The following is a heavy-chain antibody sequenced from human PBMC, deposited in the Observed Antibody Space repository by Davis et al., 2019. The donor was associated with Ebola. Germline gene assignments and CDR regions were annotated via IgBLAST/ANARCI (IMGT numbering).Heavy chain of an antibody. D-gene: IGHD3-3*01. V-gene: IGHV3-30-3*01. J-gene: IGHJ3*02. CDR2: ISYDGSNK. CDR3: ARGFGVVDTDAFDI. CDR1: GFTFSSYA. Sequence: GESLKISCAASGFTFSSYAMHWVRQAPGKGLEWVAVISYDGSNKYYADSVKGRFTISRDNAKNSLYLQMNSLRAEDTAVYYCARGFGVVDTDAFDIWGQGTMVTVSS.